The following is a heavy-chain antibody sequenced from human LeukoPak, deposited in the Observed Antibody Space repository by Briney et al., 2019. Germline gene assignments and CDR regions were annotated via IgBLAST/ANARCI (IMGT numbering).Heavy chain of an antibody. CDR1: GFTFSDYY. V-gene: IGHV3-11*01. Sequence: GGSLRLSCAASGFTFSDYYMSWIRQAPGKGLEWASYISSSGSSIYYADSVKGRFTISRDNAKNSLYLQMNSLRVEDTAVYYCARGGREYSSSYDLWGQGTLVTVSS. J-gene: IGHJ5*02. CDR3: ARGGREYSSSYDL. D-gene: IGHD6-6*01. CDR2: ISSSGSSI.